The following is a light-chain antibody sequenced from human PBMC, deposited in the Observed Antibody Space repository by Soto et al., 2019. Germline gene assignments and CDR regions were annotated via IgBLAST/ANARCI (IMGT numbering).Light chain of an antibody. V-gene: IGKV1-5*03. CDR2: KAS. Sequence: DIQMTQSPSTLSASVGDRVTITCRASQSISSWLAWYQQKPGKAPKLLIYKASRLHSGVSSRFSGSESETEFTLTISSLQPDDFATYYCQQYSGDSRTFGQGTKVEMK. J-gene: IGKJ1*01. CDR3: QQYSGDSRT. CDR1: QSISSW.